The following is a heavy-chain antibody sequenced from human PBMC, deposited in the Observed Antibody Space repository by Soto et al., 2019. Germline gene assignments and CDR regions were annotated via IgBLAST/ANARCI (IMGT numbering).Heavy chain of an antibody. CDR3: AKEKATRGYSFLTDS. Sequence: GGSLRLSCAASGVTFSSYAMHWIRDAPGKGLEWVAVISYDGNNKYYADSVKGRFTISRDDSKNTLSLQMNSLRGEDTAVYYCAKEKATRGYSFLTDSWGQGTLVTVYS. V-gene: IGHV3-30*18. CDR2: ISYDGNNK. D-gene: IGHD5-18*01. CDR1: GVTFSSYA. J-gene: IGHJ4*02.